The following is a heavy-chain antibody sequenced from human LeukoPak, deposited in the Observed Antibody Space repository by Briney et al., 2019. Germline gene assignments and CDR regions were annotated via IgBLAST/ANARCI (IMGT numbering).Heavy chain of an antibody. J-gene: IGHJ4*02. CDR3: AGRPRNHGSGSFDY. CDR1: GYSFTSYW. V-gene: IGHV5-10-1*01. Sequence: GESLKISCKGSGYSFTSYWINWVRQMPGKGLEWMGRIDPSDSYTNYSPSFQGHVTVSADESISTAYLQWSSLKASDTAMYYCAGRPRNHGSGSFDYWGQGTLVNVSS. CDR2: IDPSDSYT. D-gene: IGHD3-10*01.